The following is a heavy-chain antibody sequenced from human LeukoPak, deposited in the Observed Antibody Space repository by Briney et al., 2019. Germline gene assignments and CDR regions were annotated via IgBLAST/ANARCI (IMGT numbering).Heavy chain of an antibody. D-gene: IGHD5-18*01. CDR2: INHSGST. V-gene: IGHV4-34*01. CDR3: ARTPRAGYSYGYWVDY. J-gene: IGHJ4*02. CDR1: GGSFSGYY. Sequence: SETLSLTCAVYGGSFSGYYWSWIRQPPGKGREWVGEINHSGSTNYNPSLKSRVTISVDTSKNQFSLKLSSVTAADTAVYYCARTPRAGYSYGYWVDYWGQGTLVPVSS.